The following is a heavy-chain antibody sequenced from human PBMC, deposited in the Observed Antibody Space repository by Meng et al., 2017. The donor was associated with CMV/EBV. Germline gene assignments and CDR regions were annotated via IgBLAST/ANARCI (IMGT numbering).Heavy chain of an antibody. V-gene: IGHV3-30*02. CDR1: GFTFSSYG. J-gene: IGHJ4*02. D-gene: IGHD4-11*01. CDR2: IRYDGSNK. CDR3: AKVMTTVTTPLGY. Sequence: GESLKISCAASGFTFSSYGMHWVRQAPGKGLEWVAFIRYDGSNKYYADSVKGRFTIPRDNSKNTLYLQMNSLRAEDTAVYYCAKVMTTVTTPLGYWGQGTLVTVSS.